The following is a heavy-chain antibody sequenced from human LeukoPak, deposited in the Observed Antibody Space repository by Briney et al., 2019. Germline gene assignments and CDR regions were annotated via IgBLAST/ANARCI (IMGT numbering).Heavy chain of an antibody. D-gene: IGHD3-3*01. CDR3: AKDWYYDFWSGYWSYTDY. V-gene: IGHV3-30*18. CDR2: IPYDGSNK. Sequence: PGRSLRLSCAASGFTFSSYGMHWVRQAPGKGLEWVAVIPYDGSNKYYADSVKGRFTISRDNSKNTLYLQMNSLRAEDTAVYYCAKDWYYDFWSGYWSYTDYWGQGTLVTVSS. J-gene: IGHJ4*02. CDR1: GFTFSSYG.